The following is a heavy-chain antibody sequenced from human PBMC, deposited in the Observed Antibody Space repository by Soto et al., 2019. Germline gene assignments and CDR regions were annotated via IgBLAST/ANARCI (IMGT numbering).Heavy chain of an antibody. CDR3: ARTPGIGRGNWFDP. CDR2: IYYRGST. V-gene: IGHV4-39*01. CDR1: GGSISSSSYY. Sequence: QLQLQESGPGLVKPSETLSLTCTVSGGSISSSSYYWGWIRQPPGKGLEWIGSIYYRGSTYYNPSLKSRVTISVDTSKNQFPLKLSSVTAADTAVYYCARTPGIGRGNWFDPWGQGTLVTVSS. D-gene: IGHD6-13*01. J-gene: IGHJ5*02.